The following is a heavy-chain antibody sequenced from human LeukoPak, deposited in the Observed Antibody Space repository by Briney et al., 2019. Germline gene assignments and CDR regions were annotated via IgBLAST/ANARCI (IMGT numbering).Heavy chain of an antibody. Sequence: ASVKVSCKASGGTFSSYAISWVRQAPGQGLEWMGGIIPMFGTANYAQKFQGRVTITADESTSTAYMELSSLRSEDTAVYYCARRYCSSTSCYFFDYWGQGTLVTVSS. CDR3: ARRYCSSTSCYFFDY. CDR1: GGTFSSYA. V-gene: IGHV1-69*13. J-gene: IGHJ4*02. D-gene: IGHD2-2*01. CDR2: IIPMFGTA.